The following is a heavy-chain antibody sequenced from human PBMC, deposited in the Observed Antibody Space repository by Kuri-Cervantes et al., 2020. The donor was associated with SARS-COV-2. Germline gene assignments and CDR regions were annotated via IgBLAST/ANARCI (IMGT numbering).Heavy chain of an antibody. Sequence: LRLSCTVSGGSISSGGYYWSWIRQPPGKGLEWIGYIYHSGSTYYNPSLKSRVTISVDRSKNQFSLKLSSVTAADTAVYYCARVGDRTSTKFDYWGQGTLGTVSS. CDR1: GGSISSGGYY. V-gene: IGHV4-30-2*01. D-gene: IGHD4-17*01. CDR2: IYHSGST. CDR3: ARVGDRTSTKFDY. J-gene: IGHJ4*02.